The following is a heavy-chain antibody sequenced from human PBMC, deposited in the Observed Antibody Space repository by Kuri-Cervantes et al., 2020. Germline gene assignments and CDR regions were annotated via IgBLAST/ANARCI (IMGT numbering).Heavy chain of an antibody. CDR3: ARGRETGRYFDWSLGY. V-gene: IGHV3-30-3*01. CDR1: GFTFSSYA. D-gene: IGHD3-9*01. J-gene: IGHJ4*02. Sequence: LTCAASGFTFSSYAMHWVRQAPGKGLEWVAVISYDGSNKYYADSVKGRFTISRDNAKNSLYLQMNSLRAEDTAVYYCARGRETGRYFDWSLGYWGQGTLVTVSS. CDR2: ISYDGSNK.